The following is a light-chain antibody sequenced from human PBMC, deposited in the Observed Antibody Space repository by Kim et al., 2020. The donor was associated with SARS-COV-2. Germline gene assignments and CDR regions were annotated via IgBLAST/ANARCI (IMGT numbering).Light chain of an antibody. V-gene: IGLV1-51*01. CDR1: SSNIGNNS. J-gene: IGLJ7*01. CDR2: NNN. CDR3: GTWDGSLSAGV. Sequence: QSVLTQPPSASAAPGQKVTISCSGSSSNIGNNSVTWYQHLPRTAPKLLIYNNNKRPSGVPDRFSGSKSGTSATLGITGLQTEHEADYYCGTWDGSLSAGVFGGGTQLTVL.